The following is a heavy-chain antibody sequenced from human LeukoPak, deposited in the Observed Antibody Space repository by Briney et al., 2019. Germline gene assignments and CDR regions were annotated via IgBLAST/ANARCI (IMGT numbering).Heavy chain of an antibody. V-gene: IGHV4-59*08. CDR1: GGSIRSYQ. J-gene: IGHJ3*02. CDR2: IYYSGST. D-gene: IGHD5-18*01. Sequence: PSETLSLTCTVSGGSIRSYQWSWIRQPPGKGLEWIGYIYYSGSTNYNPSLKSRVTISVDTSKNQFSLKLSSVTAADTAVYYCASTGYSYAVNEIHAFDIWGQGTMVTVSS. CDR3: ASTGYSYAVNEIHAFDI.